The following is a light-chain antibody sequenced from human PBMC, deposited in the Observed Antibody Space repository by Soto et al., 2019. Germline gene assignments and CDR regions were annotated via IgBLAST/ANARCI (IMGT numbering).Light chain of an antibody. CDR2: DVS. CDR3: SSYTSSTPLVI. Sequence: QSVLTQPASVSGSPGQSITISCTGTSSDVGGYNYVSWYQQYPGKAPKLMIYDVSNRPSGVSNRFSGSKSGNTASLTISGLQAEDEADYYCSSYTSSTPLVIFGGGTKVTVL. J-gene: IGLJ2*01. V-gene: IGLV2-14*01. CDR1: SSDVGGYNY.